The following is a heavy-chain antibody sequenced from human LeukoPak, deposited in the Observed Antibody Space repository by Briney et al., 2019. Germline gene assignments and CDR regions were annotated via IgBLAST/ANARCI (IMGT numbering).Heavy chain of an antibody. J-gene: IGHJ4*02. CDR3: ATAGIVGANRKDY. D-gene: IGHD1-26*01. Sequence: SETLSLTCTVSGGSISSYYWSWIRQPPGKGLEWIGYIYYSGSTNYNPSLKSRVTISVDTSKNQFSLKLSSVTAADTAVYYCATAGIVGANRKDYWGQGTLVTVSS. CDR1: GGSISSYY. V-gene: IGHV4-59*12. CDR2: IYYSGST.